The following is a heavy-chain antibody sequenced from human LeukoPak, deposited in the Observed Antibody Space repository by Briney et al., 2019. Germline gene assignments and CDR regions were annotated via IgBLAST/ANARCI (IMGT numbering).Heavy chain of an antibody. J-gene: IGHJ4*02. Sequence: ASVKVSCKASGGTFSSYAISWVRQAPGQGLEWMGGIIPIFGTANYAQKFQGRVTITADESTSTAYMELSSLRSEGTAVYYCARGYSGYASLGGYWGQGTLVTVSS. CDR1: GGTFSSYA. CDR3: ARGYSGYASLGGY. V-gene: IGHV1-69*13. CDR2: IIPIFGTA. D-gene: IGHD5-12*01.